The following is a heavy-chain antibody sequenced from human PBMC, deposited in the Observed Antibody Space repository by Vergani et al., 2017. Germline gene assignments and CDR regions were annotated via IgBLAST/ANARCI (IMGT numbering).Heavy chain of an antibody. D-gene: IGHD6-6*01. CDR1: GFTVSSNY. Sequence: EVQLVESGGGLVQPGGSLRLSCAASGFTVSSNYMSWVRQAPGKGLEWVSVIYSGGSTYYADSVKGRFTISRDNSKNTLYLQMNSLRADDTAVYYCARAYSSSSVAFDIWGQGTMVTVSS. CDR2: IYSGGST. CDR3: ARAYSSSSVAFDI. V-gene: IGHV3-66*01. J-gene: IGHJ3*02.